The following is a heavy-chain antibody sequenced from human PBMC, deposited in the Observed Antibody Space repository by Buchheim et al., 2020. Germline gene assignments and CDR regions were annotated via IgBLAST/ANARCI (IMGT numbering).Heavy chain of an antibody. CDR1: GFTFHDHS. J-gene: IGHJ4*02. CDR3: ARVAMKGPTFWDY. Sequence: EVLLVESGGNVARPGGSLRLSCATSGFTFHDHSMSWVRQAPGKGLEWVSGISWSGDSTNYADSVRGRFTIFRDDAKNSLYLEMNNLRAEDTALYRCARVAMKGPTFWDYWGQGTL. V-gene: IGHV3-20*01. D-gene: IGHD1-26*01. CDR2: ISWSGDST.